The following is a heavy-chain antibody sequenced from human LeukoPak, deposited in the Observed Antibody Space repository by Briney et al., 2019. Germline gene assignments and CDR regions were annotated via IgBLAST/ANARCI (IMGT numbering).Heavy chain of an antibody. V-gene: IGHV3-66*02. CDR1: GFAVSTNY. CDR2: IYSDGST. J-gene: IGHJ5*02. Sequence: GGSLRLSCAASGFAVSTNYLSWVRQAPGKGLEWVSVIYSDGSTYYTDSVKGRFTISRDNSKNTPYLQMNSLGPEDTAVYYCARDQRSESYYPWGWFDPWGQGTLVTVSS. CDR3: ARDQRSESYYPWGWFDP. D-gene: IGHD1-26*01.